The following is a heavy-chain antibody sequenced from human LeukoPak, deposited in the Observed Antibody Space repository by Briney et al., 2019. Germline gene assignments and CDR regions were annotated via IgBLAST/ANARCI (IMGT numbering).Heavy chain of an antibody. CDR1: GFTFTKYW. D-gene: IGHD5-24*01. CDR3: ARETPRRGETRDGYR. V-gene: IGHV3-7*01. J-gene: IGHJ4*02. Sequence: GGSLRLSCAASGFTFTKYWMTWVRQAPGKGLEWVGNIKQDGSDKYYMDSVKGRFTISRDNTKNSVYLQMSSLRAEDTAVYYCARETPRRGETRDGYRWGQGTLVTVSS. CDR2: IKQDGSDK.